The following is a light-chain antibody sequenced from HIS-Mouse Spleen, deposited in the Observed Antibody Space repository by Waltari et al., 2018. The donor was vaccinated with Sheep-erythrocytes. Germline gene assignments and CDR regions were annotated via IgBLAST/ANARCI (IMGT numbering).Light chain of an antibody. CDR3: QAWDSSTAV. CDR2: QVS. Sequence: SYELTQPPSVSVSPGQTASITCSGDKLGDKYACWYQQKPGQAPVLGIYQVSKRPSGIPERFSGSNSGNTATLTISGIQAMDEADYYCQAWDSSTAVFGGGTKLTVL. V-gene: IGLV3-1*01. J-gene: IGLJ2*01. CDR1: KLGDKY.